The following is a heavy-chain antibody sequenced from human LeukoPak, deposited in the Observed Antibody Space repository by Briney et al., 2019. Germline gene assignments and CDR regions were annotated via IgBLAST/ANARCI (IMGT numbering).Heavy chain of an antibody. CDR3: AKVETYYDSSGPFDY. CDR1: GFTFSSYA. V-gene: IGHV3-23*01. D-gene: IGHD3-22*01. Sequence: PGGSLRLSCVASGFTFSSYAMSWVRQAPGKGQECVSSISGSGGSTYYADSVKGRFTISRDNSKNTLYLQMNSLRVEDTAVYYCAKVETYYDSSGPFDYWGQGTLVTVSS. CDR2: ISGSGGST. J-gene: IGHJ4*02.